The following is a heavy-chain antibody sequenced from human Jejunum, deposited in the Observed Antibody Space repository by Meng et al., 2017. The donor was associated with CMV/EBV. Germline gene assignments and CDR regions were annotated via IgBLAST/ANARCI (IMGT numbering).Heavy chain of an antibody. CDR1: GASVSSNAFY. J-gene: IGHJ4*01. Sequence: VSGASVSSNAFYWSWIRQPPGKGLEWIGFVYNSGATNYNPSLKSRVTLSIDTSKNQFSLRLSSVTAADTAIYYCVAIVGLTFDFWGRGTLVTVSS. D-gene: IGHD1-26*01. V-gene: IGHV4-61*08. CDR2: VYNSGAT. CDR3: VAIVGLTFDF.